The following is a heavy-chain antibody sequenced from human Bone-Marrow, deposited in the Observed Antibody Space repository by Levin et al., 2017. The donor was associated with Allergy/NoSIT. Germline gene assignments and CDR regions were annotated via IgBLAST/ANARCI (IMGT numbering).Heavy chain of an antibody. V-gene: IGHV3-30*03. J-gene: IGHJ1*01. CDR3: AREETYPPAHEPMAD. CDR1: GFIFSNFG. CDR2: ISYDGDFQ. Sequence: GGSLRLSCAASGFIFSNFGMHWVRQAPGKGLEWLAVISYDGDFQYYADSIQGRFTISRDNSKNTLYLHLTSLRPEDTGVYFCAREETYPPAHEPMADWGQGTPVTVSS. D-gene: IGHD5-24*01.